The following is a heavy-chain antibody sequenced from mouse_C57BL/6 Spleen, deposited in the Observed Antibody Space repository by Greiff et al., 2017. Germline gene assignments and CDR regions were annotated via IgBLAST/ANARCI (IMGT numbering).Heavy chain of an antibody. V-gene: IGHV1-15*01. J-gene: IGHJ1*03. CDR2: IDPETGGT. Sequence: QVQLKESGAELVRPGASVTLSCKASGYTFTDYEMHWVKQTPVHGLEWIGAIDPETGGTAYNQKFKGKAILTADKSSSTAYMELRSLTSEDSAVYYCTRSLRIAHFDVWGTGTTVTVSS. CDR3: TRSLRIAHFDV. CDR1: GYTFTDYE. D-gene: IGHD6-1*01.